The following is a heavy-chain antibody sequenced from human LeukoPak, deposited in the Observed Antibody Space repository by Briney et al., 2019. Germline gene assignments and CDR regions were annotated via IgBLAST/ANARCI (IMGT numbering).Heavy chain of an antibody. V-gene: IGHV3-21*01. CDR3: TRGLVSSEYPPTFVPDY. CDR2: ISITGYYI. J-gene: IGHJ4*02. Sequence: GGSLRLSCAASGFTSRNYAMNWVRQAPGKGLEWVSSISITGYYINDADSVKGRFTISRDNSKNSLFLQMNSLRDEDTAVYYCTRGLVSSEYPPTFVPDYWGQGTLVTVSS. D-gene: IGHD2/OR15-2a*01. CDR1: GFTSRNYA.